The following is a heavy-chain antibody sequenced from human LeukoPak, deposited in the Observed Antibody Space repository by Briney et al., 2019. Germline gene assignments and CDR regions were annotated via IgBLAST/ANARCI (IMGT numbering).Heavy chain of an antibody. CDR3: ARDRRSSSWYRWCGY. J-gene: IGHJ4*02. V-gene: IGHV3-66*01. D-gene: IGHD6-13*01. CDR1: GFTVSTNY. CDR2: INNGGST. Sequence: GGSLRLSCAASGFTVSTNYMSWVRQAPGKGLEWVSVINNGGSTYYADSVKGRFTISRDNSKNTLYLQMNSLRAEDTAVCYCARDRRSSSWYRWCGYWGQGTLVTVSS.